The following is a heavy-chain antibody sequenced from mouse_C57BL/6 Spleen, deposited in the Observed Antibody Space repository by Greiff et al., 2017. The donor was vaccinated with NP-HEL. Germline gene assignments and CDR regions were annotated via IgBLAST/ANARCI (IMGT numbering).Heavy chain of an antibody. Sequence: EVHLVESGGDLVKPGGSLKLSCAASGFTFSSYGMSWVRQTPDKRLEWVATISSGGSYTYYPDSVKGRFTISRDNAKNTLYLQMSSLKSEDTAMYYCARDRDYDFAYWGQGTLVTVSA. V-gene: IGHV5-6*01. CDR1: GFTFSSYG. D-gene: IGHD2-4*01. CDR2: ISSGGSYT. CDR3: ARDRDYDFAY. J-gene: IGHJ3*01.